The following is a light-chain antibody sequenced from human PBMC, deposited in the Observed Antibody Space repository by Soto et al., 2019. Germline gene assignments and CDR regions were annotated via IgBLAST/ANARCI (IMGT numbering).Light chain of an antibody. CDR1: QAISNS. V-gene: IGKV1-16*02. CDR3: QQYYSYPVT. Sequence: DIQMTQSPSSLSASIGDRVTITCRASQAISNSLAWFPQKPGKAPKSLICAASSLQSGVPSKFSGSGSGTDFTLTISSLQPEDFATYYGQQYYSYPVTFGQGTRLEIK. CDR2: AAS. J-gene: IGKJ5*01.